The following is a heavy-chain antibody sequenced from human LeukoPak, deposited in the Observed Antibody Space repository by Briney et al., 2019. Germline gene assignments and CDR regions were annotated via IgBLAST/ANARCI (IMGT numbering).Heavy chain of an antibody. D-gene: IGHD3-22*01. V-gene: IGHV1-46*01. CDR1: GYTFTSYY. J-gene: IGHJ4*02. CDR2: INPSGGST. Sequence: ASVKVSCKASGYTFTSYYMHWVRQAPGQGLEWVGIINPSGGSTSYAQKFQGRVTMTRDTSTSTVYMELSSLRSEDTAVYYCARDLWYYYDSSGYYLPGYWGQGTLVTVSS. CDR3: ARDLWYYYDSSGYYLPGY.